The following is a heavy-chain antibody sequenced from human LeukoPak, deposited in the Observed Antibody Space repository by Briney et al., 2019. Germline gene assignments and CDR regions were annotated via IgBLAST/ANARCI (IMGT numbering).Heavy chain of an antibody. CDR1: GFTFNSYS. V-gene: IGHV3-21*01. J-gene: IGHJ1*01. Sequence: GGSLRLSCAASGFTFNSYSMNWVRQAPGKGLEWVSSISSSSSYIYYADSVKGRFTISRDNSKNTLYLQMNSLRAEDTAVYYCAREVEYFQHWGQGTLVTVSS. CDR2: ISSSSSYI. CDR3: AREVEYFQH.